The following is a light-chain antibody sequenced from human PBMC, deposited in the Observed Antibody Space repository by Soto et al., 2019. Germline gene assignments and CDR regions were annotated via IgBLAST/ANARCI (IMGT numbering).Light chain of an antibody. J-gene: IGLJ1*01. CDR1: SSDVGGYNF. CDR3: LSYSSSTSPYV. CDR2: DVT. V-gene: IGLV2-14*01. Sequence: ALTQPASVSGSPGQSITISCTGTSSDVGGYNFVSWYQQHPGKAPKLMIYDVTNRPSGVSNRFSGSKSGNTASLTISGLQAEDEADYYCLSYSSSTSPYVLGTGTKVTVL.